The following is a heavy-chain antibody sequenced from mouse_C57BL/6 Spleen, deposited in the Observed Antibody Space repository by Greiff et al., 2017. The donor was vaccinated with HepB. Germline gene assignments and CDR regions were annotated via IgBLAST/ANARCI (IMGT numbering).Heavy chain of an antibody. CDR3: ASGITTVVATDYAMDY. V-gene: IGHV1-82*01. CDR2: IYPGDGDT. CDR1: GYAFSSSW. J-gene: IGHJ4*01. D-gene: IGHD1-1*01. Sequence: QVQQSGPELVKPGASVKISCKASGYAFSSSWMNWVKQRPGKGLEWIGRIYPGDGDTNYNGKFKGKATLTADKSSSTAYIQLSSLTSEDSAVYFCASGITTVVATDYAMDYWGQGTSVTVSS.